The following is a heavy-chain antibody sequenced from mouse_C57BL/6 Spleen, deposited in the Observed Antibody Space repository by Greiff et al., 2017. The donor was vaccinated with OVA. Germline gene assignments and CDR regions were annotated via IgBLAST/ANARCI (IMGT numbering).Heavy chain of an antibody. CDR1: GFNIKDYY. J-gene: IGHJ4*01. CDR3: ARMELDSNYEAMDY. CDR2: IDPEDGET. Sequence: DVKLVESGAELVKPGASVKLSCTASGFNIKDYYMHWVKQRTEQGLEWIGRIDPEDGETKYAPKFQGKATITADTSSNTAYLQLSSLTSEDTAVYYCARMELDSNYEAMDYWGQGTSVTVSS. V-gene: IGHV14-2*01. D-gene: IGHD2-5*01.